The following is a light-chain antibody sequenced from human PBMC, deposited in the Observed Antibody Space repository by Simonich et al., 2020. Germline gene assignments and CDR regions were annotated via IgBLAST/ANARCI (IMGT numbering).Light chain of an antibody. CDR3: QSYDSSLSGWV. CDR2: DVS. Sequence: QSALTQPASVSGSPGQSITISCTGTSSDVGGYNYVSWYQQHPGKAPKLMIYDVSKRPSGVSNRFSGSKSGNTASVTISGLQAEDEADYYCQSYDSSLSGWVFGGGTKLTVL. J-gene: IGLJ3*02. CDR1: SSDVGGYNY. V-gene: IGLV2-14*01.